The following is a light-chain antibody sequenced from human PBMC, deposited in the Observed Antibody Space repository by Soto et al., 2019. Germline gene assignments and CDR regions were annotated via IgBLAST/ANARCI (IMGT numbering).Light chain of an antibody. CDR2: AAT. Sequence: DIQMTQSPSAVSASVGDSVTITCRASQGVSTYLAWYQQKPGKAPNLLIFAATTLQSGVPSRFSGSVSWTDFTLTITSVQPEDLASYYCQQADTFPRTFGQGTKLEIK. J-gene: IGKJ2*02. CDR3: QQADTFPRT. V-gene: IGKV1-12*01. CDR1: QGVSTY.